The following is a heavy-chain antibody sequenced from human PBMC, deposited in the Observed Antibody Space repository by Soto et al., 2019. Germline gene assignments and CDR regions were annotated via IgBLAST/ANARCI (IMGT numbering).Heavy chain of an antibody. D-gene: IGHD1-1*01. V-gene: IGHV1-18*01. CDR3: ARGRYGDY. J-gene: IGHJ4*02. Sequence: QVHLVQYGAEVKKPGASVKVSCKGSSYGFTTYGISWVRQAPGQGLEWMAWISAHNGNTNYAQKLQGRVTVTRDTSTSTAYMEPRSLRSDDTAVYYCARGRYGDYWGQGALVTVSS. CDR2: ISAHNGNT. CDR1: SYGFTTYG.